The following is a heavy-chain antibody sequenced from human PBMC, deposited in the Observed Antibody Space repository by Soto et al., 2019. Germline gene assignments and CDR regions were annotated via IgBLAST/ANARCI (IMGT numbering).Heavy chain of an antibody. CDR1: GLTFSSYA. CDR2: ISGSGGST. V-gene: IGHV3-23*04. D-gene: IGHD3-10*01. CDR3: AKDRYGSGTTSLFDY. J-gene: IGHJ4*02. Sequence: EVQLVDSGGGLVQPGGSLRLSCAASGLTFSSYAMSWVRQAPGKGLEWVSAISGSGGSTYYADSVKGRFTISRDNSKNTLYLQMNSLGAEDTAVYYCAKDRYGSGTTSLFDYWGQGTLVTVSS.